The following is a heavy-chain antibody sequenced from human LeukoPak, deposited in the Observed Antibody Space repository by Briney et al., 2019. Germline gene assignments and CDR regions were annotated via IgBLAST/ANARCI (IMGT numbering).Heavy chain of an antibody. Sequence: GGSLRLSCAASGFTVSSNYMSWVRQAPGKGLEWVANIKPEGSEKDYVDSVKGRFTISRDNTKNSLYLQMDSLRAEDTAVYYCATGGHYYGDWGQGTLVTVSS. V-gene: IGHV3-7*05. J-gene: IGHJ4*02. CDR2: IKPEGSEK. CDR3: ATGGHYYGD. CDR1: GFTVSSNY. D-gene: IGHD3-16*01.